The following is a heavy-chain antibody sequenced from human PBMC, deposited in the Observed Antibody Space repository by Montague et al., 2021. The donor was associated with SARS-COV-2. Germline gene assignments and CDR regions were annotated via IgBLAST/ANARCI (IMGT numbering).Heavy chain of an antibody. CDR2: INWDDDQ. V-gene: IGHV2-70*20. D-gene: IGHD6-13*01. CDR3: ARMICTSWYREDGFDV. CDR1: GFSPTTAGMC. Sequence: PALVKPTQTLTLTCTFSGFSPTTAGMCVSWVRQSPGKAPEWLALINWDDDQYYSTSLKTRLTISKDTSRNQVALTMTNMDPVDTATYYCARMICTSWYREDGFDVWGQGITVTVSS. J-gene: IGHJ3*01.